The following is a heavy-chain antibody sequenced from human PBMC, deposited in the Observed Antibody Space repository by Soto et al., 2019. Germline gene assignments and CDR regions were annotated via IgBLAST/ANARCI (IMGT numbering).Heavy chain of an antibody. CDR3: AREFLKFGGVIVKVSGWFDP. CDR1: GFTFSSYG. V-gene: IGHV3-33*01. CDR2: IWYDGSNK. Sequence: GGSLRLSCAASGFTFSSYGMHWVRQAPGKGLEWVAVIWYDGSNKYYADSVKGRFTISRDNSKNTLYLQMNSLRAEDTAVYYCAREFLKFGGVIVKVSGWFDPWGQGTLVTVSS. J-gene: IGHJ5*02. D-gene: IGHD3-16*02.